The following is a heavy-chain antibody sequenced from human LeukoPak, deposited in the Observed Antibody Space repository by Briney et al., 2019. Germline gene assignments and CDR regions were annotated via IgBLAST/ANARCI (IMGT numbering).Heavy chain of an antibody. CDR3: ARDSGVAGFDY. CDR1: GASVSSYSAA. J-gene: IGHJ4*02. Sequence: LTCAISGASVSSYSAAWNWSRQSPSGGGEWLRRTYYRSKWYSEYAVSVKSRITANPHTSKNQSSLQLNSVTPEDTAVYYCARDSGVAGFDYWGQGTLATVYS. V-gene: IGHV6-1*01. D-gene: IGHD1-26*01. CDR2: TYYRSKWYS.